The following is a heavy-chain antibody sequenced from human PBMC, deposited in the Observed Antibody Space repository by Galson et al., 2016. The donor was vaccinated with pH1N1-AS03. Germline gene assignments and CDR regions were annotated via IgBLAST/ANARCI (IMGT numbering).Heavy chain of an antibody. J-gene: IGHJ4*02. Sequence: SLRLSCAASGFTLSGYWMTWVRQAPGKGLEWVANINQDESKKNYAVSVKGRFTISRDNAKNSMFLQMYSLRVEDTALYYCADPFGLPWGQGTLITVSS. D-gene: IGHD2/OR15-2a*01. V-gene: IGHV3-7*01. CDR1: GFTLSGYW. CDR2: INQDESKK. CDR3: ADPFGLP.